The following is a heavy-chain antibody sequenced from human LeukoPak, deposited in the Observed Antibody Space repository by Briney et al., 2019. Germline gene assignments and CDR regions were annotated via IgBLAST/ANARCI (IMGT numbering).Heavy chain of an antibody. J-gene: IGHJ4*02. Sequence: PSETLSLTCAVYGGSFSGYYWGWIRQPPGKGLEWIGNIFYSGTTYYNPSLKSRVTISVDTSKNQFSLKMRSVTAADTAVYYCARVLRGGTYYFDYWGQGTLVTVSS. V-gene: IGHV4-34*12. CDR3: ARVLRGGTYYFDY. CDR2: IFYSGTT. CDR1: GGSFSGYY. D-gene: IGHD1-26*01.